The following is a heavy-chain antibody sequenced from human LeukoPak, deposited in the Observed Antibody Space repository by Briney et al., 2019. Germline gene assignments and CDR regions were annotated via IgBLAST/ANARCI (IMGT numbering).Heavy chain of an antibody. D-gene: IGHD3-10*01. V-gene: IGHV4-34*01. CDR3: ARVARWFGETWPNWFDP. J-gene: IGHJ5*02. Sequence: SETLSLTCAVYGGSFSGYYWSWIRQPPGKGLEWIGEINHSGSTNYNPSLKSRVTISVDTSKNQFSLKQSSVTAADTAVYYCARVARWFGETWPNWFDPWGQGTLVTVSS. CDR1: GGSFSGYY. CDR2: INHSGST.